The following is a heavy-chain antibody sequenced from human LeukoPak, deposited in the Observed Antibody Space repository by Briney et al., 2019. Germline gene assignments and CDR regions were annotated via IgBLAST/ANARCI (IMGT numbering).Heavy chain of an antibody. Sequence: PGGSLRLSCAASGFTFSSYWMHWVRQAPGKGLVWVSRINSDGSSTSYADSVKGRFTISRDNAKDTLYLQMNSLRAEDTAVYYCARDLVGATMASAFDIWGQGTMVTVSS. D-gene: IGHD1-26*01. V-gene: IGHV3-74*01. CDR2: INSDGSST. J-gene: IGHJ3*02. CDR3: ARDLVGATMASAFDI. CDR1: GFTFSSYW.